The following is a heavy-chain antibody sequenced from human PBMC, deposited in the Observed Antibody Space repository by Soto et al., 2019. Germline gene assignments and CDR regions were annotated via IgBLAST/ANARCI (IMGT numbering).Heavy chain of an antibody. D-gene: IGHD2-2*01. V-gene: IGHV3-74*01. CDR2: IKNDGSSL. CDR1: GFTFSNYW. CDR3: AREWIVPGNALDF. Sequence: EVQLVESGGGLVQPGGSLRLSCAASGFTFSNYWMHWVRQVPGKGLVWVSRIKNDGSSLIYADSVKGRVTISRDNAKNTLYLQMNSLRTEDTAVYYCAREWIVPGNALDFWGQGIMVTVSS. J-gene: IGHJ3*01.